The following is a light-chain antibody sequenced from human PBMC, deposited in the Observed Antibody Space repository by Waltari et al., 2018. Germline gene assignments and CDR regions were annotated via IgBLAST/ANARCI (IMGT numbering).Light chain of an antibody. CDR1: SSDIGAYNF. CDR3: SSYTTGSTRYV. CDR2: DVN. J-gene: IGLJ1*01. V-gene: IGLV2-14*03. Sequence: QSALTQPASVSGSPGQSITISCTGTSSDIGAYNFVSWYQKHQGKAPKVMIYDVNNRPSGVLSRFSGSKSGNTASLTISGLQAEDEADYYCSSYTTGSTRYVFGRGTKVTVL.